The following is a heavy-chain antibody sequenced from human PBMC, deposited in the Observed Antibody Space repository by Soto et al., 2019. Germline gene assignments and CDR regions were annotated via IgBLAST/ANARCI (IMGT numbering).Heavy chain of an antibody. CDR2: IYPGDSDT. CDR1: GYSFTSYW. D-gene: IGHD2-2*01. J-gene: IGHJ6*03. CDR3: ATQTTNCSSTSCLDYYYYMDV. V-gene: IGHV5-51*01. Sequence: GESLKISCKGSGYSFTSYWIGWVRQMPGKGLEWMGIIYPGDSDTRYSPSFQGQVTISADKSISTAYLQWSSLKASDTAMYYCATQTTNCSSTSCLDYYYYMDVWGKGTTVTVSS.